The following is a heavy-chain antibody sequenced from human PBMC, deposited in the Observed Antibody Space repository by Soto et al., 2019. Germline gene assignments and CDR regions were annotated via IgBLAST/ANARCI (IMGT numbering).Heavy chain of an antibody. CDR1: GGTFSSYT. V-gene: IGHV1-69*02. D-gene: IGHD5-18*01. Sequence: ASVKVSCKASGGTFSSYTISWVRQAPGQRLERMGRIIPILGIANYAQKLQGRVTITADKSTSTAYMELSSLRSEDTAVYYCACSPLGGYSYGRYYYYGMDVWGQGTTVTVSS. J-gene: IGHJ6*02. CDR3: ACSPLGGYSYGRYYYYGMDV. CDR2: IIPILGIA.